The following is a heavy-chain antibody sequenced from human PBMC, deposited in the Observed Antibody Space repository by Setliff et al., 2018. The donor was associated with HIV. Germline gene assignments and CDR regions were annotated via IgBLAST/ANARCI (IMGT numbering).Heavy chain of an antibody. CDR3: ARVPSAGVRGRPDLYHWFDP. J-gene: IGHJ5*02. V-gene: IGHV3-48*01. D-gene: IGHD3-3*01. CDR1: GFTFSDYS. CDR2: ISRDGANR. Sequence: GGSLRLSCAASGFTFSDYSMNWVRQAPGKGLEWISHISRDGANRDYADSVKGRFAISRDNAKNSLYLQMNSLRAEDTAVYYCARVPSAGVRGRPDLYHWFDPWGQGTLVTVSS.